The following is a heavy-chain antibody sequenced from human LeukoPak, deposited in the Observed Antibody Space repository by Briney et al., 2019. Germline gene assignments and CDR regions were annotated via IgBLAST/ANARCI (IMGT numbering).Heavy chain of an antibody. CDR3: AREYQLPNFDY. CDR2: INPNSGGT. Sequence: GASVKVSCKASGYTFTGYYMNWVRQAPGQGLEWMGRINPNSGGTNYAQKFQGRVTMTRDTSNSTAYMELSRLRSDATAVYYCAREYQLPNFDYWGQGTLVTVSS. V-gene: IGHV1-2*02. D-gene: IGHD2-2*01. J-gene: IGHJ4*02. CDR1: GYTFTGYY.